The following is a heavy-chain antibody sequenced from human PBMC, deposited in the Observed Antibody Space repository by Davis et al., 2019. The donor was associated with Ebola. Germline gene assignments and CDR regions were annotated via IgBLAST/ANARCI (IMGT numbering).Heavy chain of an antibody. CDR2: MSHSSNTI. D-gene: IGHD2-2*01. CDR3: ARGYEDIVVVPAAKAYYYYGMDV. J-gene: IGHJ6*04. CDR1: GFTFSTYA. V-gene: IGHV3-48*02. Sequence: GESLKISCAASGFTFSTYAMNWVRQAPGKGLEWVSYMSHSSNTIYYADSVKGRFTISRDNAKNSLFLQMNNLRDEDTAVYYCARGYEDIVVVPAAKAYYYYGMDVWGKGTTVTVSS.